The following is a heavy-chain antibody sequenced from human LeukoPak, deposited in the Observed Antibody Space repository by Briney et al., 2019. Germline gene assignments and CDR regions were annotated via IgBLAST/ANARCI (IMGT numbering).Heavy chain of an antibody. CDR3: ARGVYGSGSYYSTRYYYYMDV. CDR2: IYYSGST. V-gene: IGHV4-59*01. CDR1: GYSISSYY. D-gene: IGHD3-10*01. Sequence: SETLSLTCTVSGYSISSYYWSWIRQPPGKGLEWIGYIYYSGSTNYNPSLKSRVTISVDTSKNQFSLKLSSVTAADTAVYYCARGVYGSGSYYSTRYYYYMDVWGKGTTVTVSS. J-gene: IGHJ6*03.